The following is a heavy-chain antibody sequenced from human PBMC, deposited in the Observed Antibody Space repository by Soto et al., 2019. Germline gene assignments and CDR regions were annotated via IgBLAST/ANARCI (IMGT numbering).Heavy chain of an antibody. CDR1: GYTFTGYY. CDR2: INSGGGNT. D-gene: IGHD2-21*02. J-gene: IGHJ4*02. V-gene: IGHV1-46*01. CDR3: AGGNCAGDCYFDY. Sequence: QVQLVQSGTEVKKPEASVKISCKASGYTFTGYYIYWVRQAPGQGLEFMGAINSGGGNTDYAQKFQGRVTVTRDTSTSTVYMELTSLRFDDTAVYYCAGGNCAGDCYFDYWGQGTLVTVSS.